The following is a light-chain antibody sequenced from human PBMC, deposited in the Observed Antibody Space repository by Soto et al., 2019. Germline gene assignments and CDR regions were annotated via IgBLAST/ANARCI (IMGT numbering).Light chain of an antibody. V-gene: IGKV3-20*01. CDR3: QQYGSSPQT. J-gene: IGKJ1*01. Sequence: EIVLPQSPGTLSLSPGERATLSCRASQSVSSSYLAWYQQKPGQAPRLLIFGASSRATGIPDRFSGSGSGTEFSLTISSLQSDEFAVYYCQQYGSSPQTVGQGTKVDIK. CDR2: GAS. CDR1: QSVSSSY.